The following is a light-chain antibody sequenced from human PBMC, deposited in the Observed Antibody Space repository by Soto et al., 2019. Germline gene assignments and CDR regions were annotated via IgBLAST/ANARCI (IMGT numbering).Light chain of an antibody. J-gene: IGKJ4*01. CDR2: DAS. Sequence: EIVLTQSPGTLSLSPGERATLSCRASQIISNSYLAWYQQKPGQAPRLLIYDASSRATGIPDRFSGSGSGTDFTLTISRLEPEDFAVYNCQHYSTSLLTFGGGTKVEIK. CDR3: QHYSTSLLT. V-gene: IGKV3-20*01. CDR1: QIISNSY.